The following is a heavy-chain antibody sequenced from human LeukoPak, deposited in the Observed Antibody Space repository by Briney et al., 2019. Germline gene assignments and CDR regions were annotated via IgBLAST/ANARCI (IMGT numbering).Heavy chain of an antibody. Sequence: ASVKVACKASGYTFTSYGLSWVRQAPGQGLEWMGWISAYNGNTNYAQKLQGRVTMTTDTSTSTAYMELRNLRSDDTAVYYCARLGYSYGLYYFDFWGQGTLVNVSS. CDR1: GYTFTSYG. CDR2: ISAYNGNT. D-gene: IGHD5-18*01. CDR3: ARLGYSYGLYYFDF. J-gene: IGHJ4*02. V-gene: IGHV1-18*01.